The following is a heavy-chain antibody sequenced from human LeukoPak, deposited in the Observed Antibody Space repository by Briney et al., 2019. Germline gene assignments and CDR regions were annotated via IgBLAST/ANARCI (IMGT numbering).Heavy chain of an antibody. J-gene: IGHJ4*02. V-gene: IGHV3-21*01. CDR3: AREPDITMLRGVSLKFDS. CDR1: GFTFSTYT. D-gene: IGHD3-10*01. Sequence: SGGSLRLSCAASGFTFSTYTMNWVRQAPGKGLEWVSSISSSGNYLFYADSVKGRFTISRDNAKNSLYLQMNSLRAEDAAVYYCAREPDITMLRGVSLKFDSWGQGTLVTVSS. CDR2: ISSSGNYL.